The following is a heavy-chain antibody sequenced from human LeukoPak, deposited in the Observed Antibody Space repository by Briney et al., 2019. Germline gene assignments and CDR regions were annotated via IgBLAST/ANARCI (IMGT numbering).Heavy chain of an antibody. CDR2: INPNSGGT. D-gene: IGHD2-15*01. V-gene: IGHV1-2*02. CDR1: GYTFTAYY. J-gene: IGHJ4*02. CDR3: ARGYCSAGDCYHFDD. Sequence: GSVKGSCKASGYTFTAYYMHWVRPAPGQGLEWMGWINPNSGGTNYAQKFYGRVTMTRDTSISTAYMGLTRLKSDDTAVYYCARGYCSAGDCYHFDDWGQR.